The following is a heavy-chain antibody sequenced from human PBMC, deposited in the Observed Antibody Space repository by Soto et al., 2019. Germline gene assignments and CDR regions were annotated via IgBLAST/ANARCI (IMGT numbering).Heavy chain of an antibody. V-gene: IGHV1-46*01. D-gene: IGHD2-15*01. CDR1: GYKFTTYF. J-gene: IGHJ1*01. Sequence: ASVKVSCKDSGYKFTTYFIHWVRQAPGQGLEWMGMIHPSGDTGYAQKFRGRVTMTIDTSTTTAYMELRNLTSEDTAVYFSVRGYCTTSPCSGYVQFWGQGTLVTVSS. CDR3: VRGYCTTSPCSGYVQF. CDR2: IHPSGDT.